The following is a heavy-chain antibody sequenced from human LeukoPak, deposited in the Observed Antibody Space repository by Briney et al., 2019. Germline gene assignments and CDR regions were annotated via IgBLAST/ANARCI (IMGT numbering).Heavy chain of an antibody. J-gene: IGHJ6*02. Sequence: ASVKVSCQASGYTFTGYYMHWVRQAPGQGLEWMGWINPNSGGTNYAQKFQGRVTMTRDTSISTAYMELSRLRSDDTAVYYCARGGSLWFGQAKYYYYGMDAWGQGTTVTVSS. CDR2: INPNSGGT. V-gene: IGHV1-2*02. CDR3: ARGGSLWFGQAKYYYYGMDA. CDR1: GYTFTGYY. D-gene: IGHD3-10*01.